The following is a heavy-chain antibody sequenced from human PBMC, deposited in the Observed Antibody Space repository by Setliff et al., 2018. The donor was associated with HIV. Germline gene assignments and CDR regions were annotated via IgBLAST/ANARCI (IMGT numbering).Heavy chain of an antibody. V-gene: IGHV3-23*01. Sequence: GGSLRLSCAASGFTFSSYAMSWVRQAPGKGLEWVSAISGSGGSTYYADSVKGRFTISRDNSKNTLYLQMNSLRAEDTAVYYCAKASSVGNWGFALVAFDIWGQGTMVTVSS. CDR1: GFTFSSYA. J-gene: IGHJ3*02. CDR3: AKASSVGNWGFALVAFDI. D-gene: IGHD7-27*01. CDR2: ISGSGGST.